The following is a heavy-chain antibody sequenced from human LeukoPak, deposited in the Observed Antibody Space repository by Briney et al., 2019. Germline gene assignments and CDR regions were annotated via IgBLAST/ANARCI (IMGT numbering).Heavy chain of an antibody. D-gene: IGHD3-10*01. CDR1: GASVTRSPCF. Sequence: SETLSLTCLVSGASVTRSPCFWGWIRQSPGGVVAWIGTISYSGTTYYNPSLRSRLTVSVDTSKNNLSLKLSSLTAADTAVYYCAANSADYNTLGSSYKVWGQGTLVTVSS. J-gene: IGHJ4*02. CDR3: AANSADYNTLGSSYKV. CDR2: ISYSGTT. V-gene: IGHV4-39*02.